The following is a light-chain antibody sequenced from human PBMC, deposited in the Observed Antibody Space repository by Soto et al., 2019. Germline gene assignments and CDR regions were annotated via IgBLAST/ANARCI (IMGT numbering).Light chain of an antibody. Sequence: QSVLTQPRSVSGSHGQSVTISCTGTSSDVGGYGYISWYQQHPGKAPKLMIYDVYNLPSGVPDRFSGSKSGNTASLTISGLQAEDEAVYYCCSYAGSSTFYVFGTGTKLTVL. CDR2: DVY. V-gene: IGLV2-11*01. CDR3: CSYAGSSTFYV. J-gene: IGLJ1*01. CDR1: SSDVGGYGY.